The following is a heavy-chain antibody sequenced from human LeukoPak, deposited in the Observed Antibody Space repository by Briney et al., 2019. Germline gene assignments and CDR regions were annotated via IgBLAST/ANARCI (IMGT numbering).Heavy chain of an antibody. CDR1: GNSISRGYY. J-gene: IGHJ5*02. V-gene: IGHV4-38-2*02. Sequence: KPSETLSLTCSVSGNSISRGYYCGWIRQPPGKGLEWIGSVSHGGAAHDSMATFYNPSLKSRVTISVDTSKNQFSLKLSSVTAADTAVYYCARDRVGATEDWFDPWGQGTLVTVSS. CDR3: ARDRVGATEDWFDP. CDR2: VSHGGAAHDSMAT. D-gene: IGHD1-26*01.